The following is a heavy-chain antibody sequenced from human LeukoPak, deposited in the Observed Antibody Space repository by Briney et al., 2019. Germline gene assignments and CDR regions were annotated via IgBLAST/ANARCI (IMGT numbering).Heavy chain of an antibody. D-gene: IGHD6-13*01. J-gene: IGHJ4*02. Sequence: GGSLRLSCAASGFAFGSYGMHWVRQAPGKGLEWVAFIRYDGSNKYYADSVKGRFTISRDNSKNTLYLQMNSLRAEDTAVYYCAKDSSAAGPFDYWGQGTLVTVSS. CDR1: GFAFGSYG. CDR2: IRYDGSNK. V-gene: IGHV3-30*02. CDR3: AKDSSAAGPFDY.